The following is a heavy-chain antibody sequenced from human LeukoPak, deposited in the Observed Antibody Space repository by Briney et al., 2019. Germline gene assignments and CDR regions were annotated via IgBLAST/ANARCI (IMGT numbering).Heavy chain of an antibody. Sequence: GGSRRLSCAASGFTVRSNYMSWVRQAPGKGLEWVSAISGGGGSTHYADSVKGRFTISRDKSKNTLSLQMNSLRAEDTALYYCAKGGEQVSHFDYWGQGTLVTVSS. CDR2: ISGGGGST. D-gene: IGHD3-16*01. CDR1: GFTVRSNY. J-gene: IGHJ4*02. CDR3: AKGGEQVSHFDY. V-gene: IGHV3-23*01.